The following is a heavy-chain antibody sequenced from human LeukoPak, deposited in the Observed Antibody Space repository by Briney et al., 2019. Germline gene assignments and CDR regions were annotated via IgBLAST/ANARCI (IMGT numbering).Heavy chain of an antibody. D-gene: IGHD3-3*01. V-gene: IGHV5-51*03. CDR1: GYSFTSYW. J-gene: IGHJ3*02. CDR2: IYPGDSDT. CDR3: ARESSELRFLEWLNAFDI. Sequence: GESLKISCKGSGYSFTSYWIGWLRQMPGKGLEWMGIIYPGDSDTRYSPSFQGQVTISADKSISTAYLQWSSLKASDTAMYYCARESSELRFLEWLNAFDIWGQGTMVTVSS.